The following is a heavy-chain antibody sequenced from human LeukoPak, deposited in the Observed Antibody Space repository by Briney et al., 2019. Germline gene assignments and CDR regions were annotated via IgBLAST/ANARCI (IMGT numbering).Heavy chain of an antibody. D-gene: IGHD2-2*01. V-gene: IGHV4-38-2*02. CDR2: IYHSGSA. Sequence: PSETLSPTCAVSGYSISSGYQWAWIRQSPGKGLEWIGSIYHSGSAHYNPSLKSRVTISVETSKNQFSLKMYSVTAADTAVYYCARDPRWLTPDCTSTSCYENYFDPWGQGTLVTVPS. CDR3: ARDPRWLTPDCTSTSCYENYFDP. CDR1: GYSISSGYQ. J-gene: IGHJ5*02.